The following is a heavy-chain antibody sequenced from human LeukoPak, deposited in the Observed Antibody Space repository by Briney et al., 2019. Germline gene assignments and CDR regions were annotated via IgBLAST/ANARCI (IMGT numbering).Heavy chain of an antibody. Sequence: SVKVSCKASGGTFSSYTISWVRQAPGQGLEWMGRIIPILGIANYAQKFQGRVTITADKSTSTAYMELSSLRSEDMAVYYCARAYYDSSGYYTTGGYWGQGTLVTVSS. CDR2: IIPILGIA. V-gene: IGHV1-69*02. D-gene: IGHD3-22*01. CDR1: GGTFSSYT. J-gene: IGHJ4*02. CDR3: ARAYYDSSGYYTTGGY.